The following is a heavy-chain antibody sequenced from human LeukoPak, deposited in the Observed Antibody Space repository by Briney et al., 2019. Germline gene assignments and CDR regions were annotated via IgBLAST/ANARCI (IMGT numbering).Heavy chain of an antibody. CDR1: GFTFGSYA. D-gene: IGHD2-15*01. Sequence: GGSLRLSCAASGFTFGSYAMHWVRQAPGKGLEWVAVISYDGSNKYYADSVKGRFTISRDNSKNTLYLQMNSLRAEDTAVYYCARAGYCSGGSCRYYYYGMDVWGQGTTVTVSS. V-gene: IGHV3-30-3*01. CDR3: ARAGYCSGGSCRYYYYGMDV. J-gene: IGHJ6*02. CDR2: ISYDGSNK.